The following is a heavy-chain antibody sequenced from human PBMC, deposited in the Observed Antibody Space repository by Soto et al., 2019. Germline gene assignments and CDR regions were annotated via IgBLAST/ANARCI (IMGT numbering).Heavy chain of an antibody. D-gene: IGHD3-9*01. CDR1: GNSIATGAYY. V-gene: IGHV4-31*03. CDR3: ATMNILAVHAFDF. Sequence: SETLSLTCTVSGNSIATGAYYWSWIRQHPGKGLEWIGYISYSGTTNYNPSLKSRFTISVDTSKNQFSLILTAVTAADTAVYSCATMNILAVHAFDFWGQGTMVTVSS. J-gene: IGHJ3*01. CDR2: ISYSGTT.